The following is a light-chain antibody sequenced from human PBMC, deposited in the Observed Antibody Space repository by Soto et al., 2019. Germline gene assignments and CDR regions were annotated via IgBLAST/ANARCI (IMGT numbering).Light chain of an antibody. CDR1: QSFSSN. V-gene: IGKV3-15*01. Sequence: EIVMTQSPATLSVSPGERATLSCRASQSFSSNLAWYQQKPGQAPRLLIYGASTRAPGIPARFSGGGSGTEFTLTFSSLQSEDFAVYYWQQYNNWPFTFGPGTKVDIK. J-gene: IGKJ3*01. CDR3: QQYNNWPFT. CDR2: GAS.